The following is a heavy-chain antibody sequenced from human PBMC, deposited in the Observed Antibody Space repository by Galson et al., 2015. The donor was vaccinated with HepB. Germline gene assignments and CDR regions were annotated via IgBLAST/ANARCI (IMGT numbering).Heavy chain of an antibody. CDR1: GYTFTCYY. Sequence: SVKVSCKASGYTFTCYYMHWVRQAPGQGLEWMGIINPSGGSTSYAQKFQGRVTMTRDTSTSTVYMELSSLRSEDTAVYYCARDTPYYYDSSGYSFDYWGQGTLVTVSS. V-gene: IGHV1-46*03. CDR2: INPSGGST. D-gene: IGHD3-22*01. CDR3: ARDTPYYYDSSGYSFDY. J-gene: IGHJ4*02.